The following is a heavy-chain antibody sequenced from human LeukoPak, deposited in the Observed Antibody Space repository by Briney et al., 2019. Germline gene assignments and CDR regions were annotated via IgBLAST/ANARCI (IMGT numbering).Heavy chain of an antibody. CDR3: ARSGYDYVEYYYYYMDV. CDR2: IIPIFGTA. CDR1: GGTFSSYA. J-gene: IGHJ6*03. V-gene: IGHV1-69*05. Sequence: ASVKVSCKASGGTFSSYAISWVRQAPGQGLEWMGGIIPIFGTANYAQKLQGRVTITTDESTSTAYMELSSLRSEDTAVYYCARSGYDYVEYYYYYMDVWGKGTTVTVSS. D-gene: IGHD5-12*01.